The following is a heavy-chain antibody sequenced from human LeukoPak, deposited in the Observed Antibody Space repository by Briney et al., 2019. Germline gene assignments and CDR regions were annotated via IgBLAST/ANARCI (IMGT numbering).Heavy chain of an antibody. Sequence: SVKVSCKASGGTFSSYAISWVRQAPGQGLEWMGRIIPIFGTANYAQKFQGRVTITTDESTSTAYMELSSLRSEDTAVYYCAREAPLNIAAAGTISAHYYYYMDVWGKGTTVTVSS. CDR1: GGTFSSYA. V-gene: IGHV1-69*05. CDR3: AREAPLNIAAAGTISAHYYYYMDV. J-gene: IGHJ6*03. CDR2: IIPIFGTA. D-gene: IGHD6-13*01.